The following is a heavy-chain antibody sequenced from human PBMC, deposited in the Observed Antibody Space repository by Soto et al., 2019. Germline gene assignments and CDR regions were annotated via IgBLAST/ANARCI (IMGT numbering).Heavy chain of an antibody. D-gene: IGHD2-8*01. Sequence: PQNMPHTCAVSSASIITIYHWDSIRQPPGRTLEWIASIFHTGTTYYTPSLKSRVTISVDTSKNQFSLRLSSVIAADTAVYFCARDPGYCTNGVCPIFDFWGQG. CDR2: IFHTGTT. CDR3: ARDPGYCTNGVCPIFDF. J-gene: IGHJ4*02. V-gene: IGHV4-38-2*02. CDR1: SASIITIYH.